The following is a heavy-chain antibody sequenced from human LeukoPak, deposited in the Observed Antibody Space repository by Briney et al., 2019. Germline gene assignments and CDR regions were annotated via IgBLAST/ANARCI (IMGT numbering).Heavy chain of an antibody. D-gene: IGHD6-6*01. V-gene: IGHV3-23*01. CDR1: GFTFDTYA. J-gene: IGHJ4*02. CDR2: SGSGGTT. CDR3: ATVDSSSSRQGDY. Sequence: GGSLRLSCAASGFTFDTYAMSWVRQTPGKGLEWVSASGSGGTTYYVDSVKGRFTISRDNSKNTLYLQMNSLRAEDTAVYYCATVDSSSSRQGDYWGQGTLVTVSS.